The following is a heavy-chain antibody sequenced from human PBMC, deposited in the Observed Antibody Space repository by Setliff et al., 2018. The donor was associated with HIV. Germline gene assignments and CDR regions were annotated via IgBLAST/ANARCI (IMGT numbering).Heavy chain of an antibody. CDR3: ARRSGYAEDY. Sequence: PSETLSLTCTVSGYSISSGYYWSWVRQPPGKGLEWIGEIYHSGSTNHNPSLKSRVTISVDKSKNQFSLKLSSVTAADTAVYYCARRSGYAEDYWGQGTLVTVSS. CDR2: IYHSGST. V-gene: IGHV4-4*02. CDR1: GYSISSGYY. D-gene: IGHD5-12*01. J-gene: IGHJ4*02.